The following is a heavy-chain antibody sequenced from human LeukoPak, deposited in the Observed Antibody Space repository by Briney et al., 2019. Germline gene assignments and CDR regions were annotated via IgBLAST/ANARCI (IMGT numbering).Heavy chain of an antibody. D-gene: IGHD4-23*01. J-gene: IGHJ4*02. CDR2: IYNDGGLP. V-gene: IGHV3-33*07. CDR3: AQGHYVGNSEFLDN. CDR1: GFIFSSYG. Sequence: GGSLRLSCAASGFIFSSYGMYWVRQAPGKGLEWVALIYNDGGLPNYLDSVRGRFTISRDNSKNTLYLQMDSLRVEDTAVYYCAQGHYVGNSEFLDNWGQGSLVIVSS.